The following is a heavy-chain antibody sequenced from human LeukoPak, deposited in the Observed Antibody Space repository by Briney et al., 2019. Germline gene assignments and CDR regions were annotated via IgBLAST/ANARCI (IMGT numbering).Heavy chain of an antibody. V-gene: IGHV3-53*01. CDR3: ASLFGELFPDY. CDR1: GFTVSSNY. D-gene: IGHD3-10*02. CDR2: IYSGGST. Sequence: HPGGSLRLSCAASGFTVSSNYMSWVRQAPGKGLEWVSVIYSGGSTYYADSVKGRFTISRDNSKNTLYLQMNSLRAEDTAVYYCASLFGELFPDYWGQGTLVTVSS. J-gene: IGHJ4*02.